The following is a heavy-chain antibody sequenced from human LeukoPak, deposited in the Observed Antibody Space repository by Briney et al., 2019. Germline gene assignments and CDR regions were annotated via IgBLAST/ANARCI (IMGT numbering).Heavy chain of an antibody. CDR1: GFTFSSYA. CDR3: AKDQAYCSGGSCYSSFDY. CDR2: ISGRGGST. Sequence: PGGALRLSCAASGFTFSSYAMSWVRQAPGKGLGWVSGISGRGGSTYYADSVKGRFTISRDNSKKTLYLQMNSLRAEDTAVYYCAKDQAYCSGGSCYSSFDYWGQGTLVTVSS. J-gene: IGHJ4*02. V-gene: IGHV3-23*01. D-gene: IGHD2-15*01.